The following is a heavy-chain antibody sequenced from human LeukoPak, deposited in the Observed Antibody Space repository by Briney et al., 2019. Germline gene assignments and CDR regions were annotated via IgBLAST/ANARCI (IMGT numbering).Heavy chain of an antibody. V-gene: IGHV4-59*01. D-gene: IGHD3-16*02. J-gene: IGHJ4*02. CDR2: IYYSGST. CDR1: GGSISSYY. CDR3: ARSYPGYYFDY. Sequence: SETLSLTCTVSGGSISSYYWSWIRQPPGKGLEWIGYIYYSGSTSYNPSLKSRVTMSVDTSKNQFSLKLSSVTATDTAVYYCARSYPGYYFDYWGQGTLVTASS.